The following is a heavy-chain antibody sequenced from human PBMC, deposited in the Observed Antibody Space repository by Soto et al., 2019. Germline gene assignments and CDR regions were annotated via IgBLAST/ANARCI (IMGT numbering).Heavy chain of an antibody. V-gene: IGHV3-23*01. CDR2: ISGNGDSA. D-gene: IGHD6-19*01. Sequence: VQLLESGGGLVQPGGSLRLSCAASGFPFRDYAMNWVRQAPGKGLEWVSDISGNGDSARYADSVKGRFTVSRDNPRDTLYLQMNSLRVDDTAVYYCGKERRGSGWSVCNFWGQGTMVSVSS. CDR1: GFPFRDYA. J-gene: IGHJ4*02. CDR3: GKERRGSGWSVCNF.